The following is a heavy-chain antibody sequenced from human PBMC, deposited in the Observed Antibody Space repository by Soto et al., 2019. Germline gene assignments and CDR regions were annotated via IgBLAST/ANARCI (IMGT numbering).Heavy chain of an antibody. CDR1: GYTFTSYG. V-gene: IGHV1-18*04. J-gene: IGHJ5*02. CDR3: ARVLEGSSSFRALGGNWVDP. CDR2: ISAYNGNT. Sequence: QVPLVQSGAEVKKPGASVKVSCKASGYTFTSYGISWVRQAPGQGLEWMGWISAYNGNTNYAQKLQGRVTMTTDTPTSPAYMELRSLRSDDTAVYYCARVLEGSSSFRALGGNWVDPWGQGSLVTVSS. D-gene: IGHD6-6*01.